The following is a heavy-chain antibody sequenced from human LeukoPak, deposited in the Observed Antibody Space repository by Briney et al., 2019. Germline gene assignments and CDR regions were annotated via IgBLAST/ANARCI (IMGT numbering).Heavy chain of an antibody. CDR3: ARTSDILTGYLNY. CDR1: GYSISSGYY. V-gene: IGHV4-38-2*02. CDR2: IYHSGST. Sequence: SETLSLTCTVSGYSISSGYYWGWIRQPPGKGLEWIGSIYHSGSTYYNPSLKSRVTISVDTSKNQFSLKLSSVTAADTAVYYCARTSDILTGYLNYWGQGTLVTVSS. D-gene: IGHD3-9*01. J-gene: IGHJ4*02.